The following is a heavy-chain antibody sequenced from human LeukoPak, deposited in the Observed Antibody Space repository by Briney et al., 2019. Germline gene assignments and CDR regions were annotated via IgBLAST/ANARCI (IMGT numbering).Heavy chain of an antibody. CDR2: ISGSGGST. CDR1: GFTFSSYA. CDR3: AKNPYYYDSSGYYYH. Sequence: GGSLRLSCAASGFTFSSYAMSWVRQAPGKGLEWVSAISGSGGSTYYADSVKGRFTISRDNSKNTLYLQMSSLRAEDTAVYYCAKNPYYYDSSGYYYHWGQRTLVTVSS. D-gene: IGHD3-22*01. J-gene: IGHJ5*02. V-gene: IGHV3-23*01.